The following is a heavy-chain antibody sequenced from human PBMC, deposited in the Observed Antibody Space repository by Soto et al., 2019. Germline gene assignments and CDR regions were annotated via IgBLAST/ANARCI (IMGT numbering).Heavy chain of an antibody. CDR2: TKEDGSEK. CDR3: ARLRKGGFCDY. D-gene: IGHD1-26*01. Sequence: EVQLVESGGGLVQPGGSLSLSCATFEFTFSNFWMTWVRQAPGKGVEWVANTKEDGSEKYYVDSVKGRFAISRDSAKNSLYVQMDSLRAEDTAVYYCARLRKGGFCDYWGQGSLVTVST. V-gene: IGHV3-7*03. CDR1: EFTFSNFW. J-gene: IGHJ4*02.